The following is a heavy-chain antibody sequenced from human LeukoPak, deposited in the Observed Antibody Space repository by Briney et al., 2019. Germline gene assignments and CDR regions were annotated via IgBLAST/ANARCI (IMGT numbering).Heavy chain of an antibody. CDR3: AVRTRGSYFDY. J-gene: IGHJ4*02. Sequence: GGSLRLSCAGSGFTFSTYAMSWVRQAPGKGLEWVSGISSSGDRTFYRDSVKGRFTISRDNSKNTLYLQLKSLRAEDTAAYHCAVRTRGSYFDYWGQGALVTVSS. CDR2: ISSSGDRT. D-gene: IGHD1-26*01. CDR1: GFTFSTYA. V-gene: IGHV3-23*01.